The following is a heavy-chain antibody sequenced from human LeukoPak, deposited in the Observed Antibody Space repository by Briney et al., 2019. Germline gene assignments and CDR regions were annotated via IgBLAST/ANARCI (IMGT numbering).Heavy chain of an antibody. D-gene: IGHD3-10*01. CDR1: GGSISSYS. CDR2: IYYNGII. CDR3: AGSGGLANTGAVFDY. Sequence: SETLSLTCIVSGGSISSYSWNWIRRPPGKGLEWIGYIYYNGIINYNPSLKSRVTISVDTSRNQFSMKLNSVTAADTAVYYCAGSGGLANTGAVFDYWGQGTLVTVSS. V-gene: IGHV4-59*01. J-gene: IGHJ4*02.